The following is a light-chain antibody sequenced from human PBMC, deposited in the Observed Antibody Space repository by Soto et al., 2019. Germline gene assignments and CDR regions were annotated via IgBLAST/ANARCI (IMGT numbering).Light chain of an antibody. CDR1: QSISSY. J-gene: IGKJ4*01. CDR2: AAS. Sequence: IRMTQSHRSLSASVEDRVTITFRASQSISSYLNWYQQKPGKAPKLLIYAASTLQSGVPSRFSGSGSGTDFTLTISCLQSEDFATYKCEQYDSFPTFAGGAKV. CDR3: EQYDSFPT. V-gene: IGKV1-39*01.